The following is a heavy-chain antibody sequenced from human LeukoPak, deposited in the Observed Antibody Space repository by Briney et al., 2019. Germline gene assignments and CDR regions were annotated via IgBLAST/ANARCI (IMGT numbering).Heavy chain of an antibody. V-gene: IGHV4-61*05. CDR2: IYYSGST. D-gene: IGHD6-19*01. CDR1: GGSISSSRYY. CDR3: ARSSIAVAGIFDY. Sequence: SETLSLTCTVSGGSISSSRYYWGWIRQPPGKGLEWIGYIYYSGSTNYNPSLKSRVTISVDTSKNQFSLKLSSVTAADTAVYYCARSSIAVAGIFDYWGQGTLVTVSS. J-gene: IGHJ4*02.